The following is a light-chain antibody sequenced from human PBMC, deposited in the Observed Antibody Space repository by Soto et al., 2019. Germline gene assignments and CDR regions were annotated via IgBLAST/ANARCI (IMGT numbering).Light chain of an antibody. V-gene: IGKV1-17*01. CDR2: AAS. CDR3: LQHNTYPWT. Sequence: DIQMTQSPSSLSASVGVRVIITCRASQGSGDDLGWYQQKPGKAPKRLIYAASSLQSGVPSRFSGSGSGTDFSLTISSLQPDDFASYYCLQHNTYPWTFGPGTKAEVK. J-gene: IGKJ1*01. CDR1: QGSGDD.